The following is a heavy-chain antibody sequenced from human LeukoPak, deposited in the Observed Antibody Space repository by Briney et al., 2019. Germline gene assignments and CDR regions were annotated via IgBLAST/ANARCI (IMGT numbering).Heavy chain of an antibody. V-gene: IGHV1-69*04. D-gene: IGHD5-18*01. CDR3: ASSTTWIQLWFDP. CDR2: IIPILGIA. Sequence: SVKVSCKASGGTFSSYAISWVRQAPGQGLEWMGRIIPILGIANYAQKFQGRVTITADKSTSIAYMELSSLGSEDTAVYYCASSTTWIQLWFDPWGQGTLVTVSS. CDR1: GGTFSSYA. J-gene: IGHJ5*02.